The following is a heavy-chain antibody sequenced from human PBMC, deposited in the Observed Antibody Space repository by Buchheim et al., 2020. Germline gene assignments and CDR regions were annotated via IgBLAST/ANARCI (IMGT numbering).Heavy chain of an antibody. CDR3: ARVAVDTAMVTVGAFDI. Sequence: QVQLVESGGGVVQPGRSLRLSCAASGFTFSSYAMHWVRQAPGKGLEWVAVISYDGSNKYYADSVKGRFTISRDNSKNTLYLQMNSLRAEDTAVYYCARVAVDTAMVTVGAFDIWAKGQ. V-gene: IGHV3-30*04. J-gene: IGHJ3*02. CDR2: ISYDGSNK. CDR1: GFTFSSYA. D-gene: IGHD5-18*01.